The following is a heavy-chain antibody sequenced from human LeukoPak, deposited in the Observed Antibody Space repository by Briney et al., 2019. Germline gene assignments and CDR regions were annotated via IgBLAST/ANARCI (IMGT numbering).Heavy chain of an antibody. CDR2: ISAYNGNT. D-gene: IGHD6-19*01. CDR3: ARLEGIAVAGTGFYYFDY. CDR1: GYTFTSYG. Sequence: ASVKVSCKASGYTFTSYGISWVRQAPGQGLEWMGWISAYNGNTNYAQKLQGRVTMTTDTSTSTAYMELRSLRSDDTAVYYCARLEGIAVAGTGFYYFDYWGQGTLVTVSS. V-gene: IGHV1-18*01. J-gene: IGHJ4*02.